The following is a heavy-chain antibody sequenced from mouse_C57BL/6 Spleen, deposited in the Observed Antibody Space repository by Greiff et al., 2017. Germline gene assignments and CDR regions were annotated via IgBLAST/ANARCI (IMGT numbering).Heavy chain of an antibody. CDR3: ARDTTVVATDAMDY. CDR2: ISSGGSYT. D-gene: IGHD1-1*01. J-gene: IGHJ4*01. V-gene: IGHV5-6*01. CDR1: GFTFSSYG. Sequence: EVQRVESGGDLVKPGGSLKLSCAASGFTFSSYGMSWVRQTPDKRLEWVATISSGGSYTYYPDSVKGRFTISRDNAKNTLYLQMSSLKSEDTAMYYCARDTTVVATDAMDYWGQGTSVTVSS.